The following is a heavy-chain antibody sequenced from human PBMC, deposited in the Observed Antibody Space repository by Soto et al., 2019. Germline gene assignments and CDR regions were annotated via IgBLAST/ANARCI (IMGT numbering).Heavy chain of an antibody. CDR3: AKDLQSYSDYDYYCYGMDV. J-gene: IGHJ6*02. Sequence: QVQLVESGGGEVQPGRSLTISCAASGFTFSTYGMHWVRQTPGKGLEWVAVISYDGTNKFYSDSVKGLFTISRDNFTNTLTLQMNSLRADDTAVYSCAKDLQSYSDYDYYCYGMDVWGLGTRVTVSS. CDR1: GFTFSTYG. CDR2: ISYDGTNK. V-gene: IGHV3-30*18. D-gene: IGHD5-12*01.